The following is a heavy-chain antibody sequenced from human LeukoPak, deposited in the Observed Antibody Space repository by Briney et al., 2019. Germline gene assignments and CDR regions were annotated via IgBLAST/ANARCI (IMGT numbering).Heavy chain of an antibody. D-gene: IGHD2-2*01. CDR2: ISSSSSYI. Sequence: KTGGSLRLSCAASGFTFSSYSMNWVRQAPGKGLEWVSSISSSSSYIYYADSVKGRFTISRDNAKNSLYLQMSSLRAEDTAVYYCARDPDQLLSSGYFDYWGQGTLVTVSS. V-gene: IGHV3-21*01. CDR1: GFTFSSYS. J-gene: IGHJ4*02. CDR3: ARDPDQLLSSGYFDY.